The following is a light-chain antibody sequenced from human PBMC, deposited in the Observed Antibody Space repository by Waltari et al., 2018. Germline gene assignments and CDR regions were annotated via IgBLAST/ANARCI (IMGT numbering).Light chain of an antibody. J-gene: IGKJ1*01. CDR3: QQYSGYAPWA. CDR1: QSINTW. Sequence: DIQMTQSPSTVPASVGDRVTITCRASQSINTWLALYRQKPGEAPTLLIHKASTFESGVPSRFGGSGSGTKFSLTISSLQPDDVATYYGQQYSGYAPWAFGQGTKVEIK. V-gene: IGKV1-5*03. CDR2: KAS.